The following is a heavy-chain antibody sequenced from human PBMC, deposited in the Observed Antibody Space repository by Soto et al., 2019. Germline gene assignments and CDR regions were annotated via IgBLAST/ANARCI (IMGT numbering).Heavy chain of an antibody. D-gene: IGHD3-22*01. Sequence: GGSLRLSCAASGFTFSSYEMNWVRQAPGKGLEWVSYISSSGSTIYYADSVKVRFTISRDKAKNSRYLQMNSLRAEATAVYFCARTYYYDNSGDYYDAFDIWGQGTMATVSS. CDR2: ISSSGSTI. J-gene: IGHJ3*02. V-gene: IGHV3-48*03. CDR1: GFTFSSYE. CDR3: ARTYYYDNSGDYYDAFDI.